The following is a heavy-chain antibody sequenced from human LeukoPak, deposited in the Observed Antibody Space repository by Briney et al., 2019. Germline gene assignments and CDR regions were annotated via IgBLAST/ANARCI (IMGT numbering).Heavy chain of an antibody. J-gene: IGHJ4*02. Sequence: SVKVSCKASGGTFSSYAISWVRQAPGQGLEWMGRIIPILGIANYAQKFQGRVAITADKSTSTAYMELSSLRSEDTAVYYCARGGKGYYFDYWGQGTLVTVSS. CDR2: IIPILGIA. CDR3: ARGGKGYYFDY. D-gene: IGHD3-16*01. V-gene: IGHV1-69*04. CDR1: GGTFSSYA.